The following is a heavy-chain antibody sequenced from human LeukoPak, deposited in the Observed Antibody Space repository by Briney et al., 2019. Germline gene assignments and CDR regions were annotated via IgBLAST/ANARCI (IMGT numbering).Heavy chain of an antibody. D-gene: IGHD6-19*01. Sequence: GGSLRLSCAASGFTVSSNYMSWVRQAPGKGLEWVSVIYSGGSTYYADSVKGRVTISRDNSKNTLYLQMNSLRAEDTAVYYCARDRGSGWYMAYWGQGTLVTVSS. CDR3: ARDRGSGWYMAY. V-gene: IGHV3-66*01. CDR2: IYSGGST. J-gene: IGHJ4*02. CDR1: GFTVSSNY.